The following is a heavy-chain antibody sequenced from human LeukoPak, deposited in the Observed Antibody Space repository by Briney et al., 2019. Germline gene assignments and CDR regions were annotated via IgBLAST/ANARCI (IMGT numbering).Heavy chain of an antibody. D-gene: IGHD5-18*01. CDR2: INPNTGDT. CDR3: AKDQGRGYTYGLYYFDY. CDR1: GYTFTGYY. V-gene: IGHV1-2*02. Sequence: ASVKVSCKASGYTFTGYYMHWVRQAPGQGLEWMGWINPNTGDTNYAQKVQGRVTMTRDTSSSTAYMELSRLRSDDTAMYYCAKDQGRGYTYGLYYFDYWGQGTLVTVSS. J-gene: IGHJ4*02.